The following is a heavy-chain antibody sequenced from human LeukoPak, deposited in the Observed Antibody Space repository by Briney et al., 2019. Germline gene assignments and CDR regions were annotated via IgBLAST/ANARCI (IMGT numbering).Heavy chain of an antibody. V-gene: IGHV3-23*01. Sequence: HPGGSLRLSCAASGFTFSTYAMSWVRQAPGKGLEWVSAISGSGGSTYYADSVKGRFTISRDNSKNTLYLQMNSLRAEDTAVYYCAKDQAYYYDSSGYYYLDYWGQGTLVTVSS. CDR3: AKDQAYYYDSSGYYYLDY. CDR2: ISGSGGST. D-gene: IGHD3-22*01. CDR1: GFTFSTYA. J-gene: IGHJ4*02.